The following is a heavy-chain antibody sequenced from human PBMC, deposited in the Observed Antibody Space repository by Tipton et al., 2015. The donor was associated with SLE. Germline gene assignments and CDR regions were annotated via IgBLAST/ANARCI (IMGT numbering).Heavy chain of an antibody. D-gene: IGHD3-3*01. J-gene: IGHJ4*02. CDR2: IYHSGST. CDR3: ARGDFWSGLDY. Sequence: GSLRLSCTVSGYSISSGYYWGWIRQPPGEGLEWIGSIYHSGSTYYNPSLKSRVTISVDSAKNQFSLKVSSVTAADTAVYFCARGDFWSGLDYWGQGALVTVSS. CDR1: GYSISSGYY. V-gene: IGHV4-38-2*02.